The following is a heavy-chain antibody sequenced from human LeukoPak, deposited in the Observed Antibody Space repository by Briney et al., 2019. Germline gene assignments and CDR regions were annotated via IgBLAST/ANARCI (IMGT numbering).Heavy chain of an antibody. V-gene: IGHV4-34*01. CDR1: GGSFSGYY. J-gene: IGHJ4*02. D-gene: IGHD6-19*01. CDR3: ARGPPVAVDGGFDF. CDR2: INHSGST. Sequence: PSETLSLTCAVYGGSFSGYYWSWIRQPPGKGLEWIGEINHSGSTNYNPSLKSRVTISVDTSKNQLSLKLTSVTAADTAVYYCARGPPVAVDGGFDFWGRGTLVTVSS.